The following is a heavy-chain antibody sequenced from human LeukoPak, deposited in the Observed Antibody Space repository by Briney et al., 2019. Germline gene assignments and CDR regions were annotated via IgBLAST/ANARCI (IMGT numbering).Heavy chain of an antibody. J-gene: IGHJ6*03. CDR3: ARHAGGVGGFGFYYYYYMDV. V-gene: IGHV4-39*01. CDR2: IYYSGKT. CDR1: GGSISSSSYY. D-gene: IGHD3-10*01. Sequence: SETLSLTCSVSGGSISSSSYYWGWIRQPPGKGLEWIGNIYYSGKTYYNPSLESRLSISVDTSKNQFSLRLASVTAADTSIYYCARHAGGVGGFGFYYYYYMDVWGKGTTVTISS.